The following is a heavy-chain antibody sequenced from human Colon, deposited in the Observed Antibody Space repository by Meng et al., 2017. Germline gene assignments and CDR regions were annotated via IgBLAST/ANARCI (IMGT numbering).Heavy chain of an antibody. CDR3: ASEGDELLFPYNWFDS. V-gene: IGHV1-3*01. J-gene: IGHJ5*01. D-gene: IGHD2-21*02. CDR1: GYIFTSYV. CDR2: INAGNGNT. Sequence: VQLVLSGAEGKEPGSSVKVSCKASGYIFTSYVMHWVRQAPGQRLEWMGWINAGNGNTRYSQKFQGRVTIIRDTSATTAYMELSSLSSEDTAVYYCASEGDELLFPYNWFDSWGQGTLVTVSS.